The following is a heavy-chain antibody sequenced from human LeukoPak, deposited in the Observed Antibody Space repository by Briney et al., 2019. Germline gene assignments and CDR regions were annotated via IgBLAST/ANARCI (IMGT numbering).Heavy chain of an antibody. CDR3: ARDLADAFDI. CDR2: ISTSSIYI. J-gene: IGHJ3*02. CDR1: GFTFSSYS. V-gene: IGHV3-21*01. Sequence: GGSLRLSCAASGFTFSSYSMNWVRQAPGKGLEWVSSISTSSIYIYYADSVKGRFTISRDNAKNSLYLQMNSLRAEDTAVYYCARDLADAFDIWGQGTMVTVSS.